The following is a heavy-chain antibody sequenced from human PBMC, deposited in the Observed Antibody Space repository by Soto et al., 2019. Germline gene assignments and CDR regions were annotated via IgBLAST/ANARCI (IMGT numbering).Heavy chain of an antibody. CDR1: GGSISSYY. D-gene: IGHD6-13*01. CDR3: ARIGHSSSWYKARYYYYYKDV. Sequence: SETLSLTCTVSGGSISSYYWCWIRQPPGKGLEWIGYIYYSGSTNYSPSPKSRVTISVDTSKNQFSLKLSSVTAADTAVYYCARIGHSSSWYKARYYYYYKDVWGKGTTVTVSS. J-gene: IGHJ6*03. V-gene: IGHV4-59*08. CDR2: IYYSGST.